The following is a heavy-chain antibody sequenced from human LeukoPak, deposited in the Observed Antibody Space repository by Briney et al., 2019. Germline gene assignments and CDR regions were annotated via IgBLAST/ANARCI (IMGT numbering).Heavy chain of an antibody. CDR2: IYTSGST. CDR1: GVSIQSYW. D-gene: IGHD5-12*01. Sequence: PSETLSLTCDVSGVSIQSYWWSWVRKPAGKGLEWIGRIYTSGSTNYNPSLKSRVTISVDKSKNQFSLKLSSVTAADTAVYYCALGYGGSLDYWGQGTLVTVSS. J-gene: IGHJ4*02. V-gene: IGHV4-4*07. CDR3: ALGYGGSLDY.